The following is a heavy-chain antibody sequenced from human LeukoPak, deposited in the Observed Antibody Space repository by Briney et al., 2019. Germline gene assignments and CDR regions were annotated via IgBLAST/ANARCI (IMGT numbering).Heavy chain of an antibody. CDR2: IDPNSGGT. Sequence: GASVKVSCKASGYTFTGYYMHWVRQAPGQGLEWMGWIDPNSGGTNYAQQFQGRVTMTRDTSITTAYMELNRLRSDDTAVYYCARANYDSSGFEYFHYWGQGTLVTVSS. CDR1: GYTFTGYY. CDR3: ARANYDSSGFEYFHY. V-gene: IGHV1-2*02. D-gene: IGHD3-22*01. J-gene: IGHJ1*01.